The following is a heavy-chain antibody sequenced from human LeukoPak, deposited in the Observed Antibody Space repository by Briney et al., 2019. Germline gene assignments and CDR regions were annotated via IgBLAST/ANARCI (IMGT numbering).Heavy chain of an antibody. CDR3: AKASGSGSYFFDY. V-gene: IGHV3-30*02. J-gene: IGHJ4*02. D-gene: IGHD3-10*01. Sequence: GGSLRLFCAASGFTFSSHGMHWVRQTPAKGLEWVAFIRYDGSNKYYADSVKGRFIISRDNSKNTLYLQMNSLRVEDTALYYCAKASGSGSYFFDYWGQGTLVTASS. CDR1: GFTFSSHG. CDR2: IRYDGSNK.